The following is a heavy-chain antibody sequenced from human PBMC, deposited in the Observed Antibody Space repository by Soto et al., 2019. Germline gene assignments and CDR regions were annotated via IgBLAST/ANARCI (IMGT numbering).Heavy chain of an antibody. D-gene: IGHD3-10*01. Sequence: SETLSLTCAVYGGSFSGYYWSWIRQPPGKGLEWIGEINHSESTNYNPSLKSRVTISVDTSKNQFSLKLSSVTAADTAVDYCASGSGGSTRTREYYFDYWGQGTLVTVSS. CDR3: ASGSGGSTRTREYYFDY. V-gene: IGHV4-34*01. J-gene: IGHJ4*02. CDR2: INHSEST. CDR1: GGSFSGYY.